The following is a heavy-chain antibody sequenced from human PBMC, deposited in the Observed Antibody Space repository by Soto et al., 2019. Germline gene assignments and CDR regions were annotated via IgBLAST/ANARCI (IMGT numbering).Heavy chain of an antibody. CDR3: ARDSTVKGYCSSTSCSTYYYYYGMDV. D-gene: IGHD2-2*02. CDR1: GGSFSGYY. J-gene: IGHJ6*02. V-gene: IGHV4-34*01. CDR2: INHSGST. Sequence: PSETLSLTCAVYGGSFSGYYWSWIRQPPGKGLEWIGEINHSGSTNYNPSLKSRVTISVDTSKNKFSLKLSSVTAADTAVYYCARDSTVKGYCSSTSCSTYYYYYGMDVWGQGTTVTVSS.